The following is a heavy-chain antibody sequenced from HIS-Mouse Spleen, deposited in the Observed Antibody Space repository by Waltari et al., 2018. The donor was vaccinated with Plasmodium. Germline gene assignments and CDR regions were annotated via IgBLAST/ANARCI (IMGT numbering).Heavy chain of an antibody. CDR2: VSDSGIT. CDR1: GGSISSGGYY. J-gene: IGHJ3*02. D-gene: IGHD7-27*01. Sequence: QVQLQESGPGLVKPSQTLSLTCTVSGGSISSGGYYWSWIRQHPWKGLDWIWYVSDSGITYYNPTLKSRVTISVDTSKNQFSLKLSFVTAADTAVYYCARVSPPANWGALNAFDIWGQGTMVTVSS. V-gene: IGHV4-31*03. CDR3: ARVSPPANWGALNAFDI.